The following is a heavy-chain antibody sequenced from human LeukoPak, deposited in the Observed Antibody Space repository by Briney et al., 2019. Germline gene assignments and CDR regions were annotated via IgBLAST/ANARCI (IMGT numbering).Heavy chain of an antibody. V-gene: IGHV4-59*10. Sequence: SETLSLTCAVYGGSFSGYCWSWLRQPAGKGLEWIGRFYSSGTTNYTPSLKSRVTMSVDTSKNHFSLTLTSVTAADTAVYYCVRSSVVIPGAPYGWFDPWGQGTLVTVSS. CDR2: FYSSGTT. D-gene: IGHD2-2*01. CDR3: VRSSVVIPGAPYGWFDP. J-gene: IGHJ5*02. CDR1: GGSFSGYC.